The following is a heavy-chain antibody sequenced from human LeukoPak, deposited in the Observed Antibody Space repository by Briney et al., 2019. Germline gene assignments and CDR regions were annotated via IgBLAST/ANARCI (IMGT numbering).Heavy chain of an antibody. J-gene: IGHJ6*03. CDR2: ISSSSSYI. CDR3: GKSVPLAMGYYYYYIDV. CDR1: GFTFSSYS. D-gene: IGHD2/OR15-2a*01. Sequence: GGSLRLSCAASGFTFSSYSMNWVRQAPGKGLEWVSSISSSSSYIYYADSVKGRFTISRDNSKNTLYLQMNSLRAEDTAVYYCGKSVPLAMGYYYYYIDVWGKGTTITVSS. V-gene: IGHV3-21*04.